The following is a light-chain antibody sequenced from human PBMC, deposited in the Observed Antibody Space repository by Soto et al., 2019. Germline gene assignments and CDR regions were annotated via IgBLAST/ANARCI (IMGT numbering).Light chain of an antibody. CDR3: QQRRNWPPLT. V-gene: IGKV3-11*01. CDR1: QSVSSY. CDR2: DAS. J-gene: IGKJ4*01. Sequence: EIVLTQSPATLSLSPGERATLSCRASQSVSSYLAWYQQKPGQAPRLDIYDASNRATGIPARLSGSGSGTDFTLTISSLEPEDFAVYYCQQRRNWPPLTFGGGTKVEIK.